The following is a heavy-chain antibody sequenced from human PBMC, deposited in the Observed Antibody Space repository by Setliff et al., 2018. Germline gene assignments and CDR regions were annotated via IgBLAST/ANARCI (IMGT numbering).Heavy chain of an antibody. Sequence: GGSLRLSCAACGFTFSSYDMHWVRQATGKGLEWVSAIGTVGDTYYPGSVKGQFTISRENAKNSLYLQMNSLRAEDTAIYYCATTRVWIPVLDSCGQGTLVTVSS. J-gene: IGHJ4*02. CDR2: IGTVGDT. CDR1: GFTFSSYD. CDR3: ATTRVWIPVLDS. D-gene: IGHD5-18*01. V-gene: IGHV3-13*03.